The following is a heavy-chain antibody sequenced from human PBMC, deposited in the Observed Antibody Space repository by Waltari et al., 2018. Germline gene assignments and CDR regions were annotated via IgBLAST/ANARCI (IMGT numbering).Heavy chain of an antibody. V-gene: IGHV1-8*01. CDR3: ARGLVLTIFGVVTPDGWFDP. J-gene: IGHJ5*02. CDR2: MNPNSGNT. CDR1: GYTFTSYD. D-gene: IGHD3-3*01. Sequence: QVQLVQSGAEVKKPGASVKVSCKASGYTFTSYDIKWVRRATGHGLEWMGWMNPNSGNTGYAQKFQGRVTMTRNTSISTAYMELSSLRSEDTAVYYCARGLVLTIFGVVTPDGWFDPWGQGTLVTVSS.